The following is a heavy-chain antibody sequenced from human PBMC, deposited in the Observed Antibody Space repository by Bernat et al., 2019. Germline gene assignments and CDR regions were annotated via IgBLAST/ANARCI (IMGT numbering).Heavy chain of an antibody. J-gene: IGHJ4*02. D-gene: IGHD3-16*01. CDR1: GYTFNTYS. CDR3: ARGTTVILTHLDY. Sequence: QVQLVQSGPEVKRPGDSVKVSCEASGYTFNTYSLTWVRQAPGQGLEWMGWLSAYNGDTSSAQKFQGRVTMTTDTSTSTAYMELRGLTSDGTAVYYSARGTTVILTHLDYWGQGAPVTVSS. CDR2: LSAYNGDT. V-gene: IGHV1-18*01.